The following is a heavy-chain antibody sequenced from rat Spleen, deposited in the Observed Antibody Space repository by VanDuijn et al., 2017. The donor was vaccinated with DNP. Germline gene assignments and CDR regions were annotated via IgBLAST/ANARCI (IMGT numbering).Heavy chain of an antibody. J-gene: IGHJ1*01. Sequence: EVQLQESGPGLVEPSQSLSLTCSVTGYSITTNFWGWIRKFPGNKMEWIGYINYSGSTGYNPSLKSRISITRDTSQNQFFLQLNSVTTEDTATYYCARGVYSYYAYNSYWYFDFWGPGTMVTVSS. CDR3: ARGVYSYYAYNSYWYFDF. CDR2: INYSGST. CDR1: GYSITTNF. D-gene: IGHD1-9*01. V-gene: IGHV3-1*01.